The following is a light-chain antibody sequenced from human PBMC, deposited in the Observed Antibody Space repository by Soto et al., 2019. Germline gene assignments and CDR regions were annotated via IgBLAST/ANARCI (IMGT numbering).Light chain of an antibody. Sequence: DIQMTQSPSTLSASVGDRVTITCRASQSIRTWLAWYQQKPGKAPKVLIYDASTLESGVPSRFSGSGSGTDFTRTISSLQPDDSATDYCQQYNGYFGQGTKLEIK. CDR2: DAS. CDR3: QQYNGY. V-gene: IGKV1-5*01. CDR1: QSIRTW. J-gene: IGKJ2*01.